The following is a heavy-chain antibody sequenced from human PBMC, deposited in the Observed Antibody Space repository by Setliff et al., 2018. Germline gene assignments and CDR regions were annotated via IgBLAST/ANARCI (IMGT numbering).Heavy chain of an antibody. J-gene: IGHJ3*02. V-gene: IGHV1-18*01. CDR1: GYTFISYD. Sequence: ASVKVPCKASGYTFISYDINWVRQAPGQELEWMGWIGAYNGNTRYAQKFQGRVTLTTETSANTAYMELRSLRSDDTAVYYCARGEAGYYEAFDIWGQGTMVTVSS. CDR2: IGAYNGNT. CDR3: ARGEAGYYEAFDI. D-gene: IGHD3-9*01.